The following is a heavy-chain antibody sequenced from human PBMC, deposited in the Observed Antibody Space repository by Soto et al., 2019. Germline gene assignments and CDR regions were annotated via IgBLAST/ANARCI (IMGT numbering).Heavy chain of an antibody. CDR1: GDSISSGNYY. D-gene: IGHD2-8*02. J-gene: IGHJ3*02. V-gene: IGHV4-31*03. CDR3: ARERAYYRRTGGSPGWVAFDI. CDR2: ISYSGST. Sequence: QVQLQESGPGLVKPSQALSLTCTVSGDSISSGNYYWSWLRQHPGKGLEWIAYISYSGSTYYNPSLRGRVAISVDTSENQFCLKPSSGTAADTAVYFCARERAYYRRTGGSPGWVAFDIWGQGTMVTVSS.